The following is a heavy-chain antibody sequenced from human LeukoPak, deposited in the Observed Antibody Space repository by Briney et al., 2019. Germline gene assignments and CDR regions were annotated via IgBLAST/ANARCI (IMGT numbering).Heavy chain of an antibody. CDR1: GGSISAYY. J-gene: IGHJ6*03. CDR3: ARGIYCSSTTCYYYYYYMDV. V-gene: IGHV4-4*07. D-gene: IGHD2-2*01. CDR2: IYTSGST. Sequence: KPSETLSLTCTVSGGSISAYYWSWIRQPAGKGLEWIGRIYTSGSTNYNPSLKSRVTMSLDTSKNQFSQKLSSVTAADTAVYYRARGIYCSSTTCYYYYYYMDVWGKGTTVTVSS.